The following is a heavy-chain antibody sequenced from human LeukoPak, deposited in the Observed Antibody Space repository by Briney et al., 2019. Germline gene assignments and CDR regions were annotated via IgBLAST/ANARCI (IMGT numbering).Heavy chain of an antibody. CDR2: ISYSGRT. V-gene: IGHV4-59*13. Sequence: PSETLSLTCSVSVGSIGSSFWNWIRLSPGKGLEWIGYISYSGRTNYSPSLKSRVTISIDTSKNQLSLTLTSVSAADTALYYCARDRSGTYYTFDVWGQGTMVSVSA. CDR3: ARDRSGTYYTFDV. J-gene: IGHJ3*01. CDR1: VGSIGSSF. D-gene: IGHD1-26*01.